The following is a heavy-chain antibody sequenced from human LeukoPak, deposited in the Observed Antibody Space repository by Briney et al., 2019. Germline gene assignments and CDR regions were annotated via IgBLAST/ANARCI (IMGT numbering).Heavy chain of an antibody. CDR1: GGSFSGYY. CDR2: INHSGST. Sequence: TSETLSLTCAVYGGSFSGYYWSWIRQPPGKGLEWIGEINHSGSTNYNPSLKSRVTIPVDTSKNQFSLKLSSVTAADTAVYYCASGTYDSSGYYYVRRARFDYWGQGTLVTVSS. D-gene: IGHD3-22*01. CDR3: ASGTYDSSGYYYVRRARFDY. V-gene: IGHV4-34*01. J-gene: IGHJ4*02.